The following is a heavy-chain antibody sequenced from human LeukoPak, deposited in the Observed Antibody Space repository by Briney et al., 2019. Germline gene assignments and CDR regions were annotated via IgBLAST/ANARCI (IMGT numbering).Heavy chain of an antibody. D-gene: IGHD5-24*01. CDR1: GFTFSSYA. Sequence: PGGSLRLSCAASGFTFSSYAMHWVRQAPGKGLEWVAVISYDGSNQYYADSVKGRFTISRDNSKITLYLQMNSLRDEDTAVYYCARDGLAGLQLGALDYWGQGTLVTVSS. V-gene: IGHV3-30*04. CDR2: ISYDGSNQ. CDR3: ARDGLAGLQLGALDY. J-gene: IGHJ4*02.